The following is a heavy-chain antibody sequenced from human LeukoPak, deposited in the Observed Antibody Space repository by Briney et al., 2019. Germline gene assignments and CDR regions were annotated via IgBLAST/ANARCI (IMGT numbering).Heavy chain of an antibody. V-gene: IGHV3-30-3*01. CDR1: GFTFSSYA. CDR3: ARDAASGYWDY. D-gene: IGHD3-22*01. J-gene: IGHJ4*02. CDR2: ISYDGSNK. Sequence: GGSLRLSCAASGFTFSSYAMHRVRQAPGKGLEWVAVISYDGSNKYYADSVKGRFTISRDNSKNTLYLQMNSLRAEDTAVYYCARDAASGYWDYWGQGTLVTVSS.